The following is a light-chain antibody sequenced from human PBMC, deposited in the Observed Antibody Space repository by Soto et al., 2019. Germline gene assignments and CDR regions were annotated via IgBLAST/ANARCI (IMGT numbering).Light chain of an antibody. J-gene: IGLJ3*02. CDR2: RNS. V-gene: IGLV1-47*01. CDR3: ASWDDSLNAVV. CDR1: SSNIGTNY. Sequence: QSVLTQPPSASGTPGQGVTSSCSGSSSNIGTNYVYWYQQFPGTAPKVVIYRNSQRPSGVPDRFLGSRSGASASLAISGLRSEDEAEYYCASWDDSLNAVVFGGGTKLTVL.